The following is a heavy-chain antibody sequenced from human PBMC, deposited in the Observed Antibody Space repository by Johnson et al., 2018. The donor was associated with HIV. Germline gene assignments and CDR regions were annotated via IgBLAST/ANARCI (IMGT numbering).Heavy chain of an antibody. D-gene: IGHD6-13*01. CDR3: ASKAAGTMHAFDI. J-gene: IGHJ3*02. Sequence: QMLLVESGGGVVQPGGSLRLSCAASGFTFSDYYMSWIRQAPGKGLEWVSYISSSGSTIYYADSVKGRFTISSDNSKNTLYLQMTSLRAEDTAVYYCASKAAGTMHAFDIWGQGTMVTVSS. CDR2: ISSSGSTI. CDR1: GFTFSDYY. V-gene: IGHV3-11*04.